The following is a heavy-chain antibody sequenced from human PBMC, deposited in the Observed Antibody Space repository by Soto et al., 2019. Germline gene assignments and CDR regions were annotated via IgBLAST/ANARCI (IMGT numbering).Heavy chain of an antibody. J-gene: IGHJ4*02. CDR3: ARSFMVPVDFFDY. D-gene: IGHD3-10*01. CDR2: IYYSGST. CDR1: NGSLSSNY. V-gene: IGHV4-59*01. Sequence: SETLSLPCTVSNGSLSSNYWSWIRQSPGKGLEWNGNIYYSGSTNYNPSLKSRVTMSVDTSKNQFTLKLSSVTAADTGVYFCARSFMVPVDFFDYWGQGTPVTVSS.